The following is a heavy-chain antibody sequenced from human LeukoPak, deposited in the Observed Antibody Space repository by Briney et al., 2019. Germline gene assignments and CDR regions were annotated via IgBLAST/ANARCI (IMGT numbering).Heavy chain of an antibody. CDR3: AIISGWYFDPTDY. D-gene: IGHD6-19*01. CDR1: GFTFSSYA. CDR2: ISGSGGST. V-gene: IGHV3-23*01. Sequence: GGSLRLSCAAPGFTFSSYAMSWVRQAPGKGLEWVSAISGSGGSTYYADSVKGRFTISRDNSKNTLYLQMNSLRAEDTAVYYCAIISGWYFDPTDYWGQGTLVTVSS. J-gene: IGHJ4*02.